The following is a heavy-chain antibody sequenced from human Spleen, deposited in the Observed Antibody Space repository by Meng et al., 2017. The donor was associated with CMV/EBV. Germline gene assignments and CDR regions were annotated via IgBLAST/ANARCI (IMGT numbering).Heavy chain of an antibody. J-gene: IGHJ3*02. CDR3: ARDRDHGDAFDI. CDR2: ISTTSTYI. Sequence: GESLKISCAASGFTFDDYAMHWVRQAPGKGLEWVSSISTTSTYIYYVDLVKGRFTISRDNAKNSLYLHMNSLRAEDTAIYYCARDRDHGDAFDIWGQGTMVTVSS. CDR1: GFTFDDYA. V-gene: IGHV3-21*01. D-gene: IGHD7-27*01.